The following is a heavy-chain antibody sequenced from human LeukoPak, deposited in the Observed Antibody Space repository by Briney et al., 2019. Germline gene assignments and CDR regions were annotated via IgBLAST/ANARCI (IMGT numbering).Heavy chain of an antibody. CDR3: AKGGYCSATRCYVGKGMDD. D-gene: IGHD2-2*01. CDR2: ISHDGVDK. CDR1: GFTFDTYG. Sequence: GRSLRLSCAASGFTFDTYGMHWVRQAPGKGLEWVAVISHDGVDKYYAYSVKGRFTISRDNSKNTVSLQGNSLRAEDTAAYYCAKGGYCSATRCYVGKGMDDWGQGTLVTVSS. V-gene: IGHV3-30*18. J-gene: IGHJ4*02.